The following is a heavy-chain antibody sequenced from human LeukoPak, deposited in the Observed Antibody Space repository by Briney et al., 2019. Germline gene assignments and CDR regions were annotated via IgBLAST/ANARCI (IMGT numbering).Heavy chain of an antibody. Sequence: SETLSLTCTVSGGSISSSNYYWGWIRQPPGQGLEWIATISYRGSTYYNPSVKSRVTISRDMSKNQFSLSLNSVTAADTAVYYCVRVKSGSISDSWGQGTLVTVSS. CDR1: GGSISSSNYY. CDR2: ISYRGST. D-gene: IGHD1-26*01. V-gene: IGHV4-39*07. J-gene: IGHJ4*02. CDR3: VRVKSGSISDS.